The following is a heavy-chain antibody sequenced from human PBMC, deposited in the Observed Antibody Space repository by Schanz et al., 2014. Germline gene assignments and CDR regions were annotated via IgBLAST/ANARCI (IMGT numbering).Heavy chain of an antibody. CDR2: ISNRGTTT. J-gene: IGHJ4*02. D-gene: IGHD3-16*01. V-gene: IGHV3-48*01. Sequence: EVQLVESGGGLVQPGGSLRLSCTASGFTFKGYAMNWVRQGPGKGVEAISYISNRGTTTNYADSVKGRFTISRDNARDSLYLQMSSLRAEDTAVYYCARGTPFLCDYWGQGTLVTVSS. CDR1: GFTFKGYA. CDR3: ARGTPFLCDY.